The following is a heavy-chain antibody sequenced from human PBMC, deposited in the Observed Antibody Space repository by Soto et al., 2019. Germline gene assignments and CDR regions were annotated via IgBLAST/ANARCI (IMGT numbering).Heavy chain of an antibody. V-gene: IGHV3-21*01. CDR2: ISSSNSYI. J-gene: IGHJ4*02. D-gene: IGHD3-3*01. CDR3: ARAAFSWVTIFGVVNDY. CDR1: GFTFSSYS. Sequence: GGSLRLSCAASGFTFSSYSMNWVRQAPGKGLEWVSSISSSNSYIYYADSVKGRFTIYRDNAKNSLYLQMNSLRAEDTAVYYCARAAFSWVTIFGVVNDYWGQGTLVTVSS.